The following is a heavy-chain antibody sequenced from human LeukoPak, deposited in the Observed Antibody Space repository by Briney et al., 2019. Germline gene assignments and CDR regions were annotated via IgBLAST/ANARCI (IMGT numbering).Heavy chain of an antibody. Sequence: GGSLRLSCAASGFTFSSYGMHWVRQAPGKGLEWVAVISYDGSNKYYADSAKGRFTISRDNSKNTLYLQMNSLRAEDTAVYYCAKEQNLHLSLDYWGQGTLVTVSS. CDR2: ISYDGSNK. CDR1: GFTFSSYG. CDR3: AKEQNLHLSLDY. V-gene: IGHV3-30*18. J-gene: IGHJ4*02.